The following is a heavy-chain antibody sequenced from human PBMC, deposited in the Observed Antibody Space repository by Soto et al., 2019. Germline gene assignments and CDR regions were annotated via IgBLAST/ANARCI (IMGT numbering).Heavy chain of an antibody. V-gene: IGHV4-38-2*01. Sequence: SETLSLTCGVSGYSISSGYYWAWIRQPPGKGLEWIGSRNHRGSTYYNPSLKSRVTISVDTSKNQFSLKLSSVTAADTAVYYCARVYAFWSGYYPFDYWGQGTLVTVSS. J-gene: IGHJ4*02. CDR2: RNHRGST. CDR1: GYSISSGYY. D-gene: IGHD3-3*01. CDR3: ARVYAFWSGYYPFDY.